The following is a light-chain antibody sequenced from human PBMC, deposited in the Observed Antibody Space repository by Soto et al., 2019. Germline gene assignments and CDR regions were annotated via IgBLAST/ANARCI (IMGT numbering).Light chain of an antibody. CDR1: QSVSSD. J-gene: IGKJ1*01. Sequence: EILMTQSPAALSVSPGDRATLSCRASQSVSSDLAWYQHKPGQAPRLLIYGASTRATGIPVRFSGSGSGTEFTLTINSLQSEDFAVYYCQQYNNWPRTFGQGTKVDIK. V-gene: IGKV3-15*01. CDR3: QQYNNWPRT. CDR2: GAS.